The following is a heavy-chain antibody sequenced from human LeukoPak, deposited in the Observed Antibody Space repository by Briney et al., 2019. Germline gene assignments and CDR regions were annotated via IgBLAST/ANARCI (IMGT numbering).Heavy chain of an antibody. D-gene: IGHD3-22*01. Sequence: PGGSLRLSCAASGFTFSSYGMHWVRQAPGKGLEWVAVISYDGSNKYYADSVKGRFTISRDNSKNTLYLQMNSLRAEDTAVYYCANHLYYDSSGYRYYYYIDVWGKGTTVTVSS. J-gene: IGHJ6*03. V-gene: IGHV3-30*18. CDR3: ANHLYYDSSGYRYYYYIDV. CDR2: ISYDGSNK. CDR1: GFTFSSYG.